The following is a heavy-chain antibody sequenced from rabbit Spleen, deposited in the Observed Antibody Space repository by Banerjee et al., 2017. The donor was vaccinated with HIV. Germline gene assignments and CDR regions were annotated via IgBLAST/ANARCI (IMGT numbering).Heavy chain of an antibody. Sequence: QEQLVESGGGLVKPGASLTLTCKASGFSFSDRDVMCWVRQAPGKGLEWIACINAATAKPVYATWAKGRFTISRTSSTTVTLRMTSLTAADRATYFCARDLLGVIGWNFYLWGPGTLVTV. V-gene: IGHV1S45*01. CDR2: INAATAKP. CDR1: GFSFSDRDV. CDR3: ARDLLGVIGWNFYL. J-gene: IGHJ4*01. D-gene: IGHD1-1*01.